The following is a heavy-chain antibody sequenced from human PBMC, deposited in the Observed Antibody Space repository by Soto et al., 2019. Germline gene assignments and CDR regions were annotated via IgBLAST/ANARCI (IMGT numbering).Heavy chain of an antibody. D-gene: IGHD4-17*01. CDR1: CGSISSSKYY. CDR2: ISYSGGT. Sequence: PSETLSLTCTVSCGSISSSKYYWGWIRQPPGKGLEWIGSISYSGGTSYNPTLESRVTVSLDTSKRQFSLKLSSVTAADAAVYYCARSEATVLDYWGQGTLVTVSS. V-gene: IGHV4-39*01. CDR3: ARSEATVLDY. J-gene: IGHJ4*02.